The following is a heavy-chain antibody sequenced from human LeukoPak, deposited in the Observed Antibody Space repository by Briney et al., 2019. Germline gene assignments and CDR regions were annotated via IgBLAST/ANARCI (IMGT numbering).Heavy chain of an antibody. V-gene: IGHV4-4*02. CDR3: ARDNWNYGSSMDV. CDR1: GDSISDKYW. D-gene: IGHD1-7*01. J-gene: IGHJ6*02. Sequence: SETLSLTCAVSGDSISDKYWWRWVRQFPDKGLEWIGEVYRSGGTSYNPSLKSRVTVSIDYSKNQFSLNLRSVTAADTAVYYCARDNWNYGSSMDVWGQGTTVTVSS. CDR2: VYRSGGT.